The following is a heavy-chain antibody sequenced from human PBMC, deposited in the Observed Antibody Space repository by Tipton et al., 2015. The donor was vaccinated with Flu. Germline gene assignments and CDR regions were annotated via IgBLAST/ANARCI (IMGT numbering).Heavy chain of an antibody. J-gene: IGHJ4*02. D-gene: IGHD3-9*01. CDR3: ARDEARFYDIIDY. CDR2: IKQDGSEK. Sequence: GSLRLSCAASGFTFSSYWMSWVRQAPGKGLEWVANIKQDGSEKYYVDSVKGRFTISRDNAKNSLYLQMNSLRAEDTAVYYCARDEARFYDIIDYWGQGTLVTVSS. CDR1: GFTFSSYW. V-gene: IGHV3-7*01.